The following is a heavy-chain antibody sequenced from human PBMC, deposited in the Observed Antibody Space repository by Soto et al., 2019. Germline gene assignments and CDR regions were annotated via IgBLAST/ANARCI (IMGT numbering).Heavy chain of an antibody. V-gene: IGHV5-10-1*01. J-gene: IGHJ4*02. CDR1: GYIFTSYW. D-gene: IGHD5-18*01. CDR2: IAARDFYT. Sequence: PVESLKIAGKGSGYIFTSYWISCVLQMPGRGLEWMGRIAARDFYTSFSTAFQGHGTISADKAISTAYLQWSSLKASDTAMYYCARHMDSYGTLFHYWGEGTLVTVSS. CDR3: ARHMDSYGTLFHY.